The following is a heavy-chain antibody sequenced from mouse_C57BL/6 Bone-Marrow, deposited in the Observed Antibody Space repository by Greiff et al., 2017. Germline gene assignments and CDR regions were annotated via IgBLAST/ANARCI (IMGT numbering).Heavy chain of an antibody. CDR1: GFSLTSYG. CDR2: IWGVGST. Sequence: VKLMESGPGLVAPSQSLSITCTVSGFSLTSYGVDWVRQSPGKGLEWLGVIWGVGSTNYNSALKSRLSISKDNSKSQVFLKMNSLQTDDTAMYYWASRDSSGSAWFAYWGQGTLVTVSA. D-gene: IGHD3-2*02. V-gene: IGHV2-6*01. J-gene: IGHJ3*01. CDR3: ASRDSSGSAWFAY.